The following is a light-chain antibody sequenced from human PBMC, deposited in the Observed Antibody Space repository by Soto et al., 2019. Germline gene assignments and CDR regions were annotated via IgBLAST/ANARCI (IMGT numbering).Light chain of an antibody. CDR3: QTWGTGILPRV. CDR1: RGHTNYA. Sequence: QPVLTQSPSASASLGVSINLTCTLSRGHTNYAVAWHQQQPGKGPRFLMKLNSDGSHTKGGGIPDRFAGSSSGAERYLTISGLQSGDEADYYCQTWGTGILPRVFGGGTQLTVL. CDR2: LNSDGSH. J-gene: IGLJ3*02. V-gene: IGLV4-69*01.